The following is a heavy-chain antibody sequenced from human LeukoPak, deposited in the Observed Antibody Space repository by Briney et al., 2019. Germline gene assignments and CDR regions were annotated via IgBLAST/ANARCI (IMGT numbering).Heavy chain of an antibody. V-gene: IGHV1-8*03. CDR1: GYTFTSYD. CDR2: MNPNSGNT. J-gene: IGHJ4*02. Sequence: ASVKVSCKASGYTFTSYDINWVRQATGQGLEWMGWMNPNSGNTGYAQKFQGRVTITRNTSISTAYMELSSLRSEDTAVYYCVRGFSGYYDFWSGYYTEASFDYWGQGTLVTVSS. CDR3: VRGFSGYYDFWSGYYTEASFDY. D-gene: IGHD3-3*01.